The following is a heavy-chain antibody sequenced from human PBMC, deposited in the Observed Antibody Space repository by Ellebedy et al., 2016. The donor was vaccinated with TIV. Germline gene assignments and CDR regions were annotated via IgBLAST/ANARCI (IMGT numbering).Heavy chain of an antibody. CDR2: IHPRDSDT. CDR1: GNSFTHFW. D-gene: IGHD3-3*01. Sequence: GESLKISXKILGNSFTHFWIAWVRQRPGKGLEWMGIIHPRDSDTRYSPSFQGQVIISVDSAVNTASLQWRSLKDSDSGMYYCVRTRESAIWSGFDWGRGTPVTVS. J-gene: IGHJ4*02. V-gene: IGHV5-51*01. CDR3: VRTRESAIWSGFD.